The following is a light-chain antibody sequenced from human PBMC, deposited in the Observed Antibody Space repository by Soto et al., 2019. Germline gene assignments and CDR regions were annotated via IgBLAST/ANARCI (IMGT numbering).Light chain of an antibody. CDR3: SSYTSSSTLV. J-gene: IGLJ2*01. Sequence: QSALTQPASVSGSPGQSITIACAGTTSDIGGYKYVSWYQHHPGKAPTLVIYDVTNRPSGVSTRFSGSKSGNTASLTISGLQAEDEAEYYCSSYTSSSTLVFGGGTKLTVL. CDR1: TSDIGGYKY. CDR2: DVT. V-gene: IGLV2-14*03.